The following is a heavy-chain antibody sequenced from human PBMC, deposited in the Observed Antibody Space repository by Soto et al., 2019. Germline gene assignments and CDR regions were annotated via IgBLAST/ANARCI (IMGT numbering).Heavy chain of an antibody. D-gene: IGHD6-13*01. V-gene: IGHV6-1*01. CDR3: ARDVGSSWLPYYYYYGMDV. Sequence: SQTLSLTFAISGDSVSSNSSAWNCISQSPSRGLEWLGRTYYRSKWYNDYAVSVKSRITINPDTSKNQFSLQLNSVTPEDTAVYYCARDVGSSWLPYYYYYGMDVWGQGTTVTVSS. CDR2: TYYRSKWYN. CDR1: GDSVSSNSSA. J-gene: IGHJ6*02.